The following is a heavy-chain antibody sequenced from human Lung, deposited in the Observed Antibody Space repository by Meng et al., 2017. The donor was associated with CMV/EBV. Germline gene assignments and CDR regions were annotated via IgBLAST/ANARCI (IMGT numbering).Heavy chain of an antibody. D-gene: IGHD7-27*01. CDR1: GGYISSSRYY. CDR2: IYYSGST. V-gene: IGHV4-39*01. CDR3: ASPLGILGIVDL. J-gene: IGHJ2*01. Sequence: ESRPGLVNPSDTRSLPCAVSGGYISSSRYYWGWIRQPPGKGLEWIGSIYYSGSTYYNPSLKSRVTISVDTSKNQFSLKLSSVTAADTAVYYCASPLGILGIVDLWGRGTLVTVSS.